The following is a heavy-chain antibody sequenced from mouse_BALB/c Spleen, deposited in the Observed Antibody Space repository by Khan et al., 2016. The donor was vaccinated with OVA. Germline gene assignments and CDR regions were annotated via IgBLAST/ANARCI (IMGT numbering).Heavy chain of an antibody. CDR3: ATSYFYGYYFDY. CDR2: ISGDSSTV. Sequence: VQLNESGGGLVQPGGSRKLSCAASGFTFSTYGMHWVRQAPEKGLEWVAYISGDSSTVYYADTVKGRFTISRDNPKNTLFLQMTSLMSEDTARYYCATSYFYGYYFDYWGPGTTVTVAS. J-gene: IGHJ2*01. V-gene: IGHV5-17*02. D-gene: IGHD1-1*01. CDR1: GFTFSTYG.